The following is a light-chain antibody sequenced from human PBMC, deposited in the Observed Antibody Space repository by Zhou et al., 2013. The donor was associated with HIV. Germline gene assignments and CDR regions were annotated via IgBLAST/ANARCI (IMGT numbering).Light chain of an antibody. CDR2: DAS. J-gene: IGKJ1*01. CDR1: QGISSA. CDR3: QQFNVYPWT. V-gene: IGKV1-13*02. Sequence: AIQLTQSPSSLSASVGDRVTMACRASQGISSALAWYQQRPGKPPKLLIFDASSLQYGVPSRFSGSGSGTHFTLTISSLQPEDFAAYYCQQFNVYPWTFGQGTKVEV.